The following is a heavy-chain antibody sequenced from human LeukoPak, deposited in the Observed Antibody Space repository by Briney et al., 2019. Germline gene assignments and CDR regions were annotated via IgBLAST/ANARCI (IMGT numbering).Heavy chain of an antibody. J-gene: IGHJ4*02. V-gene: IGHV5-10-1*01. D-gene: IGHD2-21*02. CDR3: ARHGRCGGDCYSDY. Sequence: PGESLKISCKGSGYSFTNYWISWVRQLPGKGLEWMGRIDPSDSYINYSPSFQGHVTISVDKSINTAYLQWSSLKASDTAMFYCARHGRCGGDCYSDYWGQGTLITVSS. CDR1: GYSFTNYW. CDR2: IDPSDSYI.